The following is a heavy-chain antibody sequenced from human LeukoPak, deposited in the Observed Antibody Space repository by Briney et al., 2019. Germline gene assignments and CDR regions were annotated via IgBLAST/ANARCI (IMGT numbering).Heavy chain of an antibody. D-gene: IGHD1-14*01. J-gene: IGHJ6*03. Sequence: PSETLSLTCTVSGGSISSGYYWGWIRQPPGKGLEWIGSIYYSGSTYYNPSLKSRVTISVDTSKNQFSLKLSSVTAADTAVYYCARVTPYYYYYMDVWGKGTTVTVSS. V-gene: IGHV4-39*07. CDR2: IYYSGST. CDR1: GGSISSGYY. CDR3: ARVTPYYYYYMDV.